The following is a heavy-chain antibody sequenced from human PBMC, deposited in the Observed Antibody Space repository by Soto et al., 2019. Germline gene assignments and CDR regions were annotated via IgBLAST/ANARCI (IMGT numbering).Heavy chain of an antibody. V-gene: IGHV5-10-1*01. Sequence: PGESLKISCKGSGYSFTTYYISWVRLMPGKGLEWMGRINPYDSNTNYSPSFQGHVTISADKSIITAYLQWSSLKASDAAMYYCAGHSGSRWDFASRGQGPRVTVSP. J-gene: IGHJ4*02. D-gene: IGHD1-26*01. CDR2: INPYDSNT. CDR1: GYSFTTYY. CDR3: AGHSGSRWDFAS.